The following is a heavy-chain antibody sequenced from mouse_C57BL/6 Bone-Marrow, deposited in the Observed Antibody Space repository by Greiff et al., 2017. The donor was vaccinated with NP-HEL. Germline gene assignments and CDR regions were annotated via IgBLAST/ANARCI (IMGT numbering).Heavy chain of an antibody. Sequence: VKLVESGAELARPGASVKMSCKASGYTFTSYTMHWVKQRPGQGLEWIGYINPSSGYTKYNQKFKDKATLTADKSSSTAYMQLSSLTSEDSAVYYCARSCNYWYFDVWGTGTTVTVSS. CDR2: INPSSGYT. V-gene: IGHV1-4*01. J-gene: IGHJ1*03. CDR1: GYTFTSYT. CDR3: ARSCNYWYFDV.